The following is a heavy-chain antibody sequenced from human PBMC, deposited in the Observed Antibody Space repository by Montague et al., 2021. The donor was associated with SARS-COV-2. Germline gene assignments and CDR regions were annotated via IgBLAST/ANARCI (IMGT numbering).Heavy chain of an antibody. J-gene: IGHJ4*02. CDR2: VYYNGNT. CDR1: GGSLSSYY. V-gene: IGHV4-59*01. CDR3: ARESKWSHYFDY. Sequence: SETLSLTCNVSGGSLSSYYWSWIRQPPGKGLEWIGYVYYNGNTNYNPSLKSRIILSVDTSKNHFSLKVSPVTAADTAVYYCARESKWSHYFDYWGQGTLVTVSS. D-gene: IGHD2-15*01.